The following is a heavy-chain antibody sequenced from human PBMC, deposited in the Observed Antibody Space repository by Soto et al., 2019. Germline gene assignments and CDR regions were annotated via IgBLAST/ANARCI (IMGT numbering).Heavy chain of an antibody. CDR1: GGSFSGYY. CDR3: ARGRPHGYRYFDY. J-gene: IGHJ4*02. V-gene: IGHV4-34*01. Sequence: QVQLQQWGAGLLKPSETLSLTCAVYGGSFSGYYWSWIRQPPGKGLEWIGEINHSGSTNYNPSLKRRFTISVDTSKNQFSLKLSSVTAADTAVYYCARGRPHGYRYFDYWGQGTLVTVSS. CDR2: INHSGST. D-gene: IGHD6-25*01.